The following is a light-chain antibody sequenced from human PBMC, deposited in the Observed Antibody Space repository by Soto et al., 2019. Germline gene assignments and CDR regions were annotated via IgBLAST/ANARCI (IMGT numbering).Light chain of an antibody. Sequence: QSALTQPRSVSGSPGQSVTISCTGTSSDVGAYNYVSWYQQHPVKVPKLMIYDVSRRPSGVPDRFSGSKSGNTASLTISGLQADDEAEYYCCSYAGSYTLVFGGGTKVTDL. V-gene: IGLV2-11*01. CDR1: SSDVGAYNY. J-gene: IGLJ3*02. CDR2: DVS. CDR3: CSYAGSYTLV.